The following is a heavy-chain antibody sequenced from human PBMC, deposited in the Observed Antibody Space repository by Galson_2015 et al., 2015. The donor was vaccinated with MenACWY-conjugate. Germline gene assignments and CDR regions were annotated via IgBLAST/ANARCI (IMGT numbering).Heavy chain of an antibody. CDR3: SRGGEAKLIIVGGISDI. V-gene: IGHV3-74*01. D-gene: IGHD1-26*01. Sequence: SLRLSCAASGFTFSNYWMHWVRQGPGKGLEWLSRIDNDGNRITYADSVKGRFTISRDNAKNTLYLQINSVRADDTAVYYCSRGGEAKLIIVGGISDILGQGTTVTVSS. CDR1: GFTFSNYW. CDR2: IDNDGNRI. J-gene: IGHJ3*02.